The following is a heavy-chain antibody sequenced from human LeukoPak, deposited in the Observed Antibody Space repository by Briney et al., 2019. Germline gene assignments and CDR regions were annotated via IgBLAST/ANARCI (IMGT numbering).Heavy chain of an antibody. J-gene: IGHJ5*02. CDR2: IYYSGST. CDR1: GGSISSYY. Sequence: SETLSLTCTVSGGSISSYYWSWIRQPAGKGLEWIGRIYYSGSTNYNPSLKSRVTISVDTSKNQFSLKLSSVTAADTAVYYCARDGYYYDSSGYYYFHWFDPWGQGTLVTVSS. CDR3: ARDGYYYDSSGYYYFHWFDP. D-gene: IGHD3-22*01. V-gene: IGHV4-4*07.